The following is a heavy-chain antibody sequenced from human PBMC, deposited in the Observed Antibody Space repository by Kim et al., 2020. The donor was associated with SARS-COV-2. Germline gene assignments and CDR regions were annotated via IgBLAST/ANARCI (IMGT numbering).Heavy chain of an antibody. J-gene: IGHJ4*02. D-gene: IGHD6-13*01. V-gene: IGHV3-49*04. Sequence: GGSLRLSCTASGFNFGEYAISWVRQAPGKGLEWVGFIRGEAYGGATGFAASMKGRFRISRDDSKRTAYLQMNSLRSEDTAIYYCNRGNWEQQLAVPYNWGQGTLVTVSS. CDR2: IRGEAYGGAT. CDR1: GFNFGEYA. CDR3: NRGNWEQQLAVPYN.